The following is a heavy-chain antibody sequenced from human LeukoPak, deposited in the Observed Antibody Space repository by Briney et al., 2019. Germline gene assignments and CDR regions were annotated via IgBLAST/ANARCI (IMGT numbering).Heavy chain of an antibody. J-gene: IGHJ6*02. Sequence: SVKVSCKASGGTFSSYAISWVRQAPGQGLEWMGGIIPIFGTANYVQKFQGRVTITADESTSTAYMELSSLRSEDTAVYYCATVGDYDILTGYTPHYYYGMDVWGQGTTVTVSS. CDR1: GGTFSSYA. D-gene: IGHD3-9*01. CDR2: IIPIFGTA. CDR3: ATVGDYDILTGYTPHYYYGMDV. V-gene: IGHV1-69*13.